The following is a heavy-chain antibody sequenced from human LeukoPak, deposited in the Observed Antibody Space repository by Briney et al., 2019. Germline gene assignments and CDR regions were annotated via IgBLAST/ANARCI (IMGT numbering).Heavy chain of an antibody. J-gene: IGHJ4*02. Sequence: GASLKVSCKASGYTFTSYIMHWVRQAPGQSPEWMGWINAGNGNTKYSQKFQGRVTITRDTSASTAYMELSSLRYEDTAVYYCARTYYSASGSYPYWGQGTLVTVSS. CDR2: INAGNGNT. V-gene: IGHV1-3*01. CDR3: ARTYYSASGSYPY. D-gene: IGHD3-10*01. CDR1: GYTFTSYI.